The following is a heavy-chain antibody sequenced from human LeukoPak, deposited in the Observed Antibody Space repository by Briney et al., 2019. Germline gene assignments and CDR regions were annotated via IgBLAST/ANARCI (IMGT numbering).Heavy chain of an antibody. CDR1: GGSISSGSYY. J-gene: IGHJ5*02. D-gene: IGHD6-13*01. V-gene: IGHV4-61*02. Sequence: SETLSLTCTVSGGSISSGSYYWSWIRQPAGKGLEWIGRIYISGSTNYNPSLKSRVTISIDTSKTQFSLKLSSVTAADTAVYYCARVIAAAGMNCFDPWGQGTLVTVSS. CDR3: ARVIAAAGMNCFDP. CDR2: IYISGST.